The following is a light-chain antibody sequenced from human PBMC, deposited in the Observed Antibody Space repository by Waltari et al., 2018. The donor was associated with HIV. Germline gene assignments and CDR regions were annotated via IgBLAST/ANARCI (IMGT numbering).Light chain of an antibody. V-gene: IGLV1-47*01. J-gene: IGLJ3*02. CDR2: WDA. CDR3: AALDASLSGWV. Sequence: SALTQPPSASGTPGQRVTISCSGSSSNIGSNYVDWYQQLPGTAPKLLMCWDAQRPSGVPDLFSGSKSGTSASLAVSWLRSDGEADYYCAALDASLSGWVFGGGTKLTVL. CDR1: SSNIGSNY.